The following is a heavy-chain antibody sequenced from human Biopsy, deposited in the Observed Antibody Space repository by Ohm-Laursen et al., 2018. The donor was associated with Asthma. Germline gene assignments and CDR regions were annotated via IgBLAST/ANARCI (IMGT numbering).Heavy chain of an antibody. CDR3: ARGEDPRPVADHLDI. Sequence: SLRLSCAASGFTFSSYSMNWVRQAPGKGLEWVSYISSSSTIYYADSVKGRFTISRDNSKRTVYLHMAGLTVADTAVYFCARGEDPRPVADHLDIWGQGARVIVSS. CDR2: ISSSSTI. D-gene: IGHD6-6*01. CDR1: GFTFSSYS. J-gene: IGHJ4*02. V-gene: IGHV3-48*01.